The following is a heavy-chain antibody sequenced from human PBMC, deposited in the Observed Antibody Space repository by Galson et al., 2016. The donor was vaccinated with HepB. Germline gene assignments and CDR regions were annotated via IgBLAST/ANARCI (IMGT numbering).Heavy chain of an antibody. V-gene: IGHV1-18*04. D-gene: IGHD6-19*01. CDR2: IDTKNGNT. J-gene: IGHJ4*02. Sequence: SVKVSCKASGYIFTNHAFSWVRQAPGQSPEWMGWIDTKNGNTVYARKLQGRVTMTTDTSTNTAYMELTSLRSDDTAVYYCARDLVDSSGWVDYWGQGTLVTVSS. CDR3: ARDLVDSSGWVDY. CDR1: GYIFTNHA.